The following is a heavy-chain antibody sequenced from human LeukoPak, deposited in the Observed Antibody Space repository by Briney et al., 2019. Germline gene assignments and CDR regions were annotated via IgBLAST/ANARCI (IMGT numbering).Heavy chain of an antibody. CDR1: GDSISRPY. Sequence: SESLSLTCTVSGDSISRPYWSWVRQPPGKGLEWVGYFSSRGRNAYNSALKSRVTISADTSQNQFSLSLTSASAEDTAVYYCARHRETYYESSHMGFDPWGQGTLVIVSS. D-gene: IGHD3-22*01. CDR2: FSSRGRN. V-gene: IGHV4-59*08. J-gene: IGHJ5*02. CDR3: ARHRETYYESSHMGFDP.